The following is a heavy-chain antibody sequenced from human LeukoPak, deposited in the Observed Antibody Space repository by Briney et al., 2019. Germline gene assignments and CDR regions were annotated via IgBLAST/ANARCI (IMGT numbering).Heavy chain of an antibody. CDR3: ASTYYYGSGSYSTYFDY. CDR1: GYSLTSYW. J-gene: IGHJ4*02. V-gene: IGHV5-51*01. D-gene: IGHD3-10*01. Sequence: RGESLKISCKGSGYSLTSYWIGWVREMPGKGLEWMGIIYPGDSDTRYSPSFQGQVTISADKSISTAYLQWSSLKASDTAMYYCASTYYYGSGSYSTYFDYWGQGTLVTVSS. CDR2: IYPGDSDT.